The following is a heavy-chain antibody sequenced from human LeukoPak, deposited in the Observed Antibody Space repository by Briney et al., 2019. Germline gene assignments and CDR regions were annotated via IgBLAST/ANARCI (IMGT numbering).Heavy chain of an antibody. CDR2: IYYSGST. V-gene: IGHV4-59*05. Sequence: PSETLSLTCTVSGGSISSYYWSWIRQPPGKGLEWIGSIYYSGSTYYNPSLKSRVTISVDTSKNQFSLKLSSVTAADTAVYYCARSGYSMGFDYWGQGTLVTVSS. CDR1: GGSISSYY. J-gene: IGHJ4*02. CDR3: ARSGYSMGFDY. D-gene: IGHD6-13*01.